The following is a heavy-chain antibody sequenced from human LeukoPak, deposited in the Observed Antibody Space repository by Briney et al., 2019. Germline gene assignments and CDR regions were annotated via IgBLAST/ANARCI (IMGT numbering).Heavy chain of an antibody. CDR1: GFIFSSYA. Sequence: GGSLRLSCAASGFIFSSYAMSWVRQAPGKGLEWVSTISGSGGSTYYADSVKGRFTIPRDNSKNTLYLQMDSLRAEDTAVYYCAKAPIVATRYFDYWGQGTLVTVSS. V-gene: IGHV3-23*01. CDR2: ISGSGGST. CDR3: AKAPIVATRYFDY. D-gene: IGHD5-12*01. J-gene: IGHJ4*02.